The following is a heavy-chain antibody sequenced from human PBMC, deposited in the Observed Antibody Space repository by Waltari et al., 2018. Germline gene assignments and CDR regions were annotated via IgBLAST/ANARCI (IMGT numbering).Heavy chain of an antibody. D-gene: IGHD4-17*01. V-gene: IGHV3-23*01. Sequence: EVQLLESGGGLVQPGGSLRLSCAASGFTFSSYAMSWVRQAPGKGLEWVSAISGSGGSTYYADSVKGRFTISRDNSKNTLYLQMNSLRAEDTAVYYCAKDPGPHYGDYRQYYFDYWGQGTLVTVSS. CDR3: AKDPGPHYGDYRQYYFDY. J-gene: IGHJ4*02. CDR2: ISGSGGST. CDR1: GFTFSSYA.